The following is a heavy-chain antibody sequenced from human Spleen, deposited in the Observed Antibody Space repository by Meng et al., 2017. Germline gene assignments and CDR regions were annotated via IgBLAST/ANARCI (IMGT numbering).Heavy chain of an antibody. CDR1: GGTFSTFS. J-gene: IGHJ5*02. CDR2: ILPVVGIT. CDR3: ARAYSGYSYGILDL. V-gene: IGHV1-69*02. Sequence: SVKVSCKASGGTFSTFSFSWVRLAPGRGLEWMGRILPVVGITNYAQTFQGRLTITADTSTSTAYLELNSLRSEDTAIYFCARAYSGYSYGILDLWGQGTLVTGS. D-gene: IGHD5-18*01.